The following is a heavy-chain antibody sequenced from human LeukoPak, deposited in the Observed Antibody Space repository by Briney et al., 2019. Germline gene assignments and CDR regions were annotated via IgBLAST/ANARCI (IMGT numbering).Heavy chain of an antibody. CDR2: ISGSGGST. CDR1: GFTFSNYA. Sequence: GGSLRLSCAASGFTFSNYAMSWVRQAPGKGLEWVSDISGSGGSTYYADSVKGRFTISRDNSKNTLYLQMNSLRAEDTAVYYCAKDLDGSGTTNDYWGQGTLVTVSP. V-gene: IGHV3-23*01. D-gene: IGHD1/OR15-1a*01. J-gene: IGHJ4*02. CDR3: AKDLDGSGTTNDY.